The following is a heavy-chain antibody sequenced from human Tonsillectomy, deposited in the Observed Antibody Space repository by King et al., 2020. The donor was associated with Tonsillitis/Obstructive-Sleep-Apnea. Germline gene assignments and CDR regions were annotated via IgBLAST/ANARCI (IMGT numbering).Heavy chain of an antibody. J-gene: IGHJ6*03. CDR3: AKGEKGLCYYYYMDV. CDR1: RFTFDDYA. Sequence: EVQLVESGGGLVQPGRSLRLSCAASRFTFDDYAMHWVRQAPGKGLEWVSGISWNSGSIGYADSVKGRFTISRDNAKNSLYLQMNSLRAEDTALYYCAKGEKGLCYYYYMDVWGKGTTVTVSS. D-gene: IGHD3-16*01. CDR2: ISWNSGSI. V-gene: IGHV3-9*01.